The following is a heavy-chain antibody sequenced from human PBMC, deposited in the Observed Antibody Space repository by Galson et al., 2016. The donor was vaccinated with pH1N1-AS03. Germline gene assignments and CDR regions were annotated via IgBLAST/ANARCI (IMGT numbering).Heavy chain of an antibody. D-gene: IGHD1-26*01. Sequence: SVKVSCKASGYIFTGFYVHWVRQAPGQGLEWMGWINPNNGVTNYAQKFQAWVTMTGDTSISTAYMELHGLKSDDTAVYYCARDPRGPCSSATCATTHYFGMDVWGQGTTVIVSS. CDR3: ARDPRGPCSSATCATTHYFGMDV. J-gene: IGHJ6*02. CDR1: GYIFTGFY. CDR2: INPNNGVT. V-gene: IGHV1-2*04.